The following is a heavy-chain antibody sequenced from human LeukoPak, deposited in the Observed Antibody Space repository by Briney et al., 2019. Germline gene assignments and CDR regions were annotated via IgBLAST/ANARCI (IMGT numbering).Heavy chain of an antibody. CDR3: ARDRSLDQGELPNGFDP. D-gene: IGHD1-26*01. CDR1: GFTFSSYA. J-gene: IGHJ5*02. Sequence: PGRSLRLSCAASGFTFSSYAMHWVRQAPGKGLEWVAVISYDGSNKYYADSVKGRFTISRDNSKNTLYLQMNSLRAEDTAVYYCARDRSLDQGELPNGFDPWGQGTLVTVSS. CDR2: ISYDGSNK. V-gene: IGHV3-30-3*01.